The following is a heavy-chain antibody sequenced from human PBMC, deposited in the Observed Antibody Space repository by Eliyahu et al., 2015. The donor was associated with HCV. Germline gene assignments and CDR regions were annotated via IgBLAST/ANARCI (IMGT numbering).Heavy chain of an antibody. CDR1: GGSITTXY. Sequence: QVQLQESGPGLVKPSETLSLTCTVSGGSITTXYWSWIRQPPGKGLECMGYIHYSGXANYTPXLKSRVTISVDTSKNQFSLNLTSVTAADTAVYYCASGGGGIAVAGTGGWFDPWGQGTLVTVSS. D-gene: IGHD6-19*01. CDR2: IHYSGXA. CDR3: ASGGGGIAVAGTGGWFDP. J-gene: IGHJ5*02. V-gene: IGHV4-59*01.